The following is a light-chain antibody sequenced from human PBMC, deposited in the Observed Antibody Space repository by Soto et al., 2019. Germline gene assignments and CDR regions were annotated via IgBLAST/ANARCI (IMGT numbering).Light chain of an antibody. V-gene: IGLV1-44*01. CDR1: SSNIGSNT. J-gene: IGLJ3*02. CDR3: AAWDDSLNGWV. CDR2: NNN. Sequence: QAVVTQPPSASGTPGQRVTISSSGSSSNIGSNTVSWYQQLPGTAPKLLISNNNQRPSGVPDRFSGSKSGTSASLAISGLQSEDEAHYYCAAWDDSLNGWVFGGGTKLTVL.